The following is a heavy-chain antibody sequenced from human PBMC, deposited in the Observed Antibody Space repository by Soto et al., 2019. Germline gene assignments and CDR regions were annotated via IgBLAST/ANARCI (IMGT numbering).Heavy chain of an antibody. J-gene: IGHJ6*02. Sequence: ASVKVSCKVSGYTLTELSMHWVRQAPGKGLEWMGGFDPEDGETIYAQKFQGRVTMTEDTSTDTAYMELSSLRSEDTAVYYCATVSGYSSSLYYYYGMDVWGQGTTVTVSS. CDR3: ATVSGYSSSLYYYYGMDV. V-gene: IGHV1-24*01. D-gene: IGHD6-6*01. CDR1: GYTLTELS. CDR2: FDPEDGET.